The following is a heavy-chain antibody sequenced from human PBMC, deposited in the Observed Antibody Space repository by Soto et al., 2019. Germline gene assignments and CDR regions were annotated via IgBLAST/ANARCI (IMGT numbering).Heavy chain of an antibody. CDR2: ISGSGGST. V-gene: IGHV3-23*01. CDR3: AKGSSVLRFLEWSTPGAYYYYGMDV. CDR1: GFTFSSYA. D-gene: IGHD3-3*01. Sequence: GGSLRLSCAASGFTFSSYAMSWVRQAPGKGLEWVSAISGSGGSTYYADSVKGRFTISRDNSKNTLYLQMNSLRAEETAVYYCAKGSSVLRFLEWSTPGAYYYYGMDVWGQGTTVTVSS. J-gene: IGHJ6*02.